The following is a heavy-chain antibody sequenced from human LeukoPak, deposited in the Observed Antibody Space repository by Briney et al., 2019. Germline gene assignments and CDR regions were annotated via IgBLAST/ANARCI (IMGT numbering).Heavy chain of an antibody. CDR3: ARPGYSSGWTFDY. CDR2: ISWNSGSI. CDR1: GFTFDDYA. J-gene: IGHJ4*02. V-gene: IGHV3-9*01. Sequence: GGFLRLSCAASGFTFDDYAMHWVRQAPGKGLEWVSGISWNSGSIGYADSVKGRFTISRDNAKNSLYLQMNSLRAEDTAVYYCARPGYSSGWTFDYWGQGTLVTVSS. D-gene: IGHD6-19*01.